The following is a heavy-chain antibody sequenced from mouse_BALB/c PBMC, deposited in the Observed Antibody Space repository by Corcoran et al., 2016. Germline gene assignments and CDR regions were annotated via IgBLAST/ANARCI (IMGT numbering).Heavy chain of an antibody. J-gene: IGHJ2*01. Sequence: EVQLQQSGPELVKPGASVKMSCKASGYTFTSYVMHWVKQKPGQGLEWIGYIYPYNDDTKYNEEFKGKATLTSDKSSSTAYMELNNLTSEDSAVYYCAREVPGGYPFDYWGQGTTLTVSS. D-gene: IGHD2-2*01. CDR2: IYPYNDDT. CDR1: GYTFTSYV. V-gene: IGHV1S136*01. CDR3: AREVPGGYPFDY.